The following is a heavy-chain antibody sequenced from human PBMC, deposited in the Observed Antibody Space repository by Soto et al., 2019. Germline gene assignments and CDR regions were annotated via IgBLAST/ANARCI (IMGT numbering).Heavy chain of an antibody. D-gene: IGHD1-26*01. J-gene: IGHJ3*02. Sequence: GRSLRLSCAAAGFTFSSFARRWVRQAPGKRLQWVSTISSTGGSTYYTDSVTGRFTISRDTSKNTLYLQMNSLRAEDTAVYYCAKASIISGSYRSDAFDIWGQGTMVTVSS. CDR1: GFTFSSFA. CDR2: ISSTGGST. V-gene: IGHV3-23*01. CDR3: AKASIISGSYRSDAFDI.